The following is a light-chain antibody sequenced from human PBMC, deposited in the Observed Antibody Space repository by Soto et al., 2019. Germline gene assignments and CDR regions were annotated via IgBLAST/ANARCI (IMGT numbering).Light chain of an antibody. CDR3: SSYTSSSTYV. J-gene: IGLJ1*01. CDR1: SSDVGGYNY. CDR2: EVS. V-gene: IGLV2-14*01. Sequence: QSPLTQPASVSWSPGQSITISCTGTSSDVGGYNYVSWYQQHPGKAPKLMIYEVSNRPSGVSNRFSGSKSGNTASLTMSGLQAEDEADYYCSSYTSSSTYVFGTGTKVTVL.